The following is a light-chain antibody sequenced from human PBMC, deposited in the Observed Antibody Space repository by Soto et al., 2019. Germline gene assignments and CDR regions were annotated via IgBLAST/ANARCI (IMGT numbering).Light chain of an antibody. Sequence: EIVMTQSPATLSVSLGERATVSCRASQSVSSDLAWYQQKPGQAPRLLIYGASTRATGIPARFSGSGSGTEFTLTIGSLQSEAFAVYYCQQYNNWPRTFGQGTKLEIK. CDR1: QSVSSD. CDR2: GAS. J-gene: IGKJ2*01. CDR3: QQYNNWPRT. V-gene: IGKV3-15*01.